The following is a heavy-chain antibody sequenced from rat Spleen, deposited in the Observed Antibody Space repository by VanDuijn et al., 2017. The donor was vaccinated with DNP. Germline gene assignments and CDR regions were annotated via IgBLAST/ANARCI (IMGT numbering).Heavy chain of an antibody. CDR2: TQSGGST. Sequence: QVQLKESGPGLVQPSQTLSLTCTVSGFSLPSYHVHWVRQPPGKGLVWMGRTQSGGSTDYNSALKSRLSISRDNSKRQVFLKMNRMQTEDPAMDFCDRSTVAGAMDAWGQGTSVSVSS. CDR3: DRSTVAGAMDA. D-gene: IGHD1-11*01. J-gene: IGHJ4*01. CDR1: GFSLPSYH. V-gene: IGHV2-27*01.